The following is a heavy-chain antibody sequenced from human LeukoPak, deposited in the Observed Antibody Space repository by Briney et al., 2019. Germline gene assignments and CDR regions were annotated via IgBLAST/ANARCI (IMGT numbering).Heavy chain of an antibody. D-gene: IGHD6-13*01. Sequence: SETLSLTCTVSGGSINNYYWNWVRQPPGKGLEWIGYIYNSGSTSGSTNYNPSLKSRVTISVDTSKNQFSLKLSSVTAADTAVYYCARRIAAAALDYYYYYMDVWGKGTTVTVSS. CDR1: GGSINNYY. CDR2: IYNSGST. V-gene: IGHV4-59*08. J-gene: IGHJ6*03. CDR3: ARRIAAAALDYYYYYMDV.